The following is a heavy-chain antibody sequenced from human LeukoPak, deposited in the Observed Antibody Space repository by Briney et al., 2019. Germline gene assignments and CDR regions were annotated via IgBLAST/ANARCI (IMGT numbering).Heavy chain of an antibody. CDR1: GFTFSSYA. Sequence: GGPLRLSCAASGFTFSSYAMSWVRQAPGKGLEWVSAISGSGGSTYYADSVKGRFTISRDNSKNTLYLQMNSLRAEDTAVYYCAKRVTGGNYFDYWGQGTLVTVSS. CDR3: AKRVTGGNYFDY. J-gene: IGHJ4*02. CDR2: ISGSGGST. D-gene: IGHD3-16*01. V-gene: IGHV3-23*01.